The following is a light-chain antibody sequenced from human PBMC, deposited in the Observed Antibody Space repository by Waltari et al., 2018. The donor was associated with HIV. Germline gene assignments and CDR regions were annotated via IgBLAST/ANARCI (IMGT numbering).Light chain of an antibody. V-gene: IGKV1-8*01. J-gene: IGKJ1*01. CDR3: QQYYTNPWT. Sequence: AIRMTQSPSSFSASTGDRVSFTCRASQSISSYLAWYQQKPGKAPKLLIYGASTLQSAVPSRFSGSGSGTNFTHTISCLQSEDFATYFCQQYYTNPWTFGQGTKVEIK. CDR2: GAS. CDR1: QSISSY.